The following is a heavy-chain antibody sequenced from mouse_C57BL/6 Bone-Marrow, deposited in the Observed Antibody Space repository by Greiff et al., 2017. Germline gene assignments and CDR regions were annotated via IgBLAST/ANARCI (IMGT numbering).Heavy chain of an antibody. V-gene: IGHV5-16*01. CDR2: ITSDGSST. J-gene: IGHJ4*01. CDR1: GFTFSDYY. Sequence: DVKLVESEGGLVQPGSSMKLSCTASGFTFSDYYMAWVRQVPEKGLEWVATITSDGSSTYYMDSLKSRFIISRDNAKNILYLQMSSLKSEDTATYYCARVHYYGRPYAMDYWGQGTSVTVSA. D-gene: IGHD1-1*01. CDR3: ARVHYYGRPYAMDY.